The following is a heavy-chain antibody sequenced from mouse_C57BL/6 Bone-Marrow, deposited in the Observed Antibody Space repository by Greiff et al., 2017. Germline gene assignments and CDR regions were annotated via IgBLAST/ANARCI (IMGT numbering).Heavy chain of an antibody. Sequence: EVQLQQSGAELVRPGASVKLSCTASGFNIKDDYMHWVKQRPEQGLEWIGWIDPENGDTEYASKFQGKATITADTSSNTAYLQRSSLTSEDTAVYYCTPYYSLDYWGQGTTLTVSS. V-gene: IGHV14-4*01. CDR1: GFNIKDDY. CDR3: TPYYSLDY. CDR2: IDPENGDT. J-gene: IGHJ2*01. D-gene: IGHD2-12*01.